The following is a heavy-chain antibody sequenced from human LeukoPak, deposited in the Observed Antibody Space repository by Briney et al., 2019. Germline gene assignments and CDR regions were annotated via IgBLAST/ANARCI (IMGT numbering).Heavy chain of an antibody. V-gene: IGHV3-66*01. CDR1: GFTVNNNY. D-gene: IGHD3-10*01. CDR2: IYSGGST. Sequence: GGSLRLSCAASGFTVNNNYITWVRQAPGKGLEWVSVIYSGGSTYYADSVKGRFTIFRDNSKNTLYLQMYSLRAEDTAVYYCATGFYGSGKDYWGQGTLVTVSS. CDR3: ATGFYGSGKDY. J-gene: IGHJ4*02.